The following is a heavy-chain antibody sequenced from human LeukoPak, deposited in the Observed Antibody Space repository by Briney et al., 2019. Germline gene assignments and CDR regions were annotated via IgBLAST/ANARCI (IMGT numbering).Heavy chain of an antibody. CDR2: ISAYNGNT. J-gene: IGHJ5*02. Sequence: GASVKVSCKASGYTFTSYGISWVRQAPGQGLEWMGWISAYNGNTNYAQKLQGRVTMTTDTSTSTAYMELRSLRSDDTAAYYCARDYDWNDPSNWFDPWGQGTLVTVSS. D-gene: IGHD1-1*01. V-gene: IGHV1-18*01. CDR3: ARDYDWNDPSNWFDP. CDR1: GYTFTSYG.